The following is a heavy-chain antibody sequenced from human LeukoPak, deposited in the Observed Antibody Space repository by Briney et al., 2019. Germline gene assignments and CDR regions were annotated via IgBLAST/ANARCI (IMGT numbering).Heavy chain of an antibody. D-gene: IGHD2-8*01. V-gene: IGHV1-18*01. CDR1: GYTFTNYG. J-gene: IGHJ4*02. CDR3: ARDEAGFGTTPLDY. Sequence: ASVKVSCKASGYTFTNYGITWVRQAPGRGLQCMGGISTYNGNTHYAQRFQGRATMTTDTSTSTVYMELRSLRSDDTAVYYCARDEAGFGTTPLDYWGQGTLVTVSS. CDR2: ISTYNGNT.